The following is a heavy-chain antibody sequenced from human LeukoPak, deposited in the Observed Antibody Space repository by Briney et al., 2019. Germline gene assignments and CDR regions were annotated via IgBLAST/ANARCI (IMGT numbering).Heavy chain of an antibody. CDR2: IYRGGST. CDR1: GFTVRSNY. CDR3: ARSLAAAGPYYYYYYMDV. Sequence: GGSLRLSCAASGFTVRSNYMSWVRQAPGKGLEWVSVIYRGGSTYYADSVKGRFTISRDNSKNTLYLQMNSLRAEDTAVYYCARSLAAAGPYYYYYYMDVWGKGTTVTVSS. J-gene: IGHJ6*03. V-gene: IGHV3-53*01. D-gene: IGHD6-13*01.